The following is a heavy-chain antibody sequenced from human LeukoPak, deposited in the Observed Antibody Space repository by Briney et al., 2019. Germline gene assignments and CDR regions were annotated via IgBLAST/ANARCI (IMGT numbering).Heavy chain of an antibody. CDR2: INPNSGGT. V-gene: IGHV1-2*02. CDR1: GYTFTGYY. J-gene: IGHJ6*02. Sequence: GASVKVSCKASGYTFTGYYMHWLRQAPGQGLEWMGWINPNSGGTNYAQKFQGRVTMTRDTSISTAYMELSRPRSDDTAVYYCARTMFPYYYGMDVWGQGTTVTVSS. CDR3: ARTMFPYYYGMDV. D-gene: IGHD3-10*02.